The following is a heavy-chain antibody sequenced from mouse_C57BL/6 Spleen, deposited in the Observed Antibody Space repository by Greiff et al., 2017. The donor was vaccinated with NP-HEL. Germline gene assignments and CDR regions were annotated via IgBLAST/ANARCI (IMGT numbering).Heavy chain of an antibody. J-gene: IGHJ4*01. CDR1: GFTFSDYG. D-gene: IGHD1-1*01. CDR2: ISSGSSTI. Sequence: DVQLVESGGGLVKPGGSLKLSCAASGFTFSDYGMHWVRQAPEKGLEWVAYISSGSSTIYYADTVKGRFTISRDNAKNTLFLQMTSLRSEDTAMYYCARDTTVVPYYAMDYWGQGTSVTVSS. V-gene: IGHV5-17*01. CDR3: ARDTTVVPYYAMDY.